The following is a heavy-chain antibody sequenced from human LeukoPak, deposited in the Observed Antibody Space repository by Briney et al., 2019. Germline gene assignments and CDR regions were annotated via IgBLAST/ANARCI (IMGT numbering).Heavy chain of an antibody. J-gene: IGHJ5*02. Sequence: GGSLRLSCAASGFTFSSYAMSWVRQAPGKGLEWVSSITSSSSYKYYADSVKGRFTISRDNAKNSLYLQMNSLRAEDTAVYYCAGYNWFDPWGQGTLVTVSS. CDR1: GFTFSSYA. V-gene: IGHV3-21*01. CDR2: ITSSSSYK. CDR3: AGYNWFDP. D-gene: IGHD1-14*01.